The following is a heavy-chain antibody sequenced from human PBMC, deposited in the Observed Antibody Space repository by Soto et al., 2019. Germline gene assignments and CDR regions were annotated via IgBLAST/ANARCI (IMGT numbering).Heavy chain of an antibody. CDR3: ASLYSYGSTRGSDY. CDR1: GGSISSYY. Sequence: PSETLSLTCTVSGGSISSYYWSWIRQPPGKGLEWIGYIYYSGSTNYNPSLKSRVTISVDTSKNQFSLKLSSVTAADTAVYYCASLYSYGSTRGSDYWGPGTLGTVSP. CDR2: IYYSGST. V-gene: IGHV4-59*01. J-gene: IGHJ4*02. D-gene: IGHD5-18*01.